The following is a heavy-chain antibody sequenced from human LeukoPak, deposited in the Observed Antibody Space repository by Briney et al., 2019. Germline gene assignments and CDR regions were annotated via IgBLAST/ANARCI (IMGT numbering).Heavy chain of an antibody. D-gene: IGHD6-19*01. Sequence: SETLSLTCTVSSDSISNSAYHWGWIRQPPGKGLEWIGTIYYNRGTYYNPSLKSRVTISVDTSKNQFSLKLSSVTAADTAVYYCARGIAVAGSMGGYYYYYGMDVWGQGTTVTVSS. CDR1: SDSISNSAYH. V-gene: IGHV4-39*01. J-gene: IGHJ6*02. CDR2: IYYNRGT. CDR3: ARGIAVAGSMGGYYYYYGMDV.